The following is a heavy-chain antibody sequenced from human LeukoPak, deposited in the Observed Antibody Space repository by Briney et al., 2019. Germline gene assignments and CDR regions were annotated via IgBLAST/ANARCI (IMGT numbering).Heavy chain of an antibody. D-gene: IGHD2-2*01. Sequence: PGGSLRLSCAASGFTFSNYVMNWVRQAPGKGLEWVSAISGSGGRTYYTDSVEGRFTISRDNSKNTLFLQMNSLRAEDTALYYCAKGVRSSSRDAPDYWGQGTLVTVSS. CDR3: AKGVRSSSRDAPDY. CDR2: ISGSGGRT. CDR1: GFTFSNYV. V-gene: IGHV3-23*01. J-gene: IGHJ4*02.